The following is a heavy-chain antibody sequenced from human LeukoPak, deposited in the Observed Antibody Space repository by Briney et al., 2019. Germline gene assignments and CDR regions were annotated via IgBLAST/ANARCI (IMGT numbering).Heavy chain of an antibody. V-gene: IGHV3-21*01. D-gene: IGHD3-10*01. CDR3: ARDGYYYGSGSYL. CDR2: ISSSSSYI. J-gene: IGHJ4*02. Sequence: PGGSLRLSCAASGLTFSSYSMNWVRQAPGKGLEWVSSISSSSSYIYYADSVKGRFTISRDNAKNSLYLQMNSLRAEDTAVYYCARDGYYYGSGSYLWGQGTLVTVSS. CDR1: GLTFSSYS.